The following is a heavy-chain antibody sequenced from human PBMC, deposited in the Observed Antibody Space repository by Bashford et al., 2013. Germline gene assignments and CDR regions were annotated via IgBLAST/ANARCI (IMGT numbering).Heavy chain of an antibody. CDR3: ARGLGVTGTTMNWYFDL. CDR1: GGTFSSYA. Sequence: SVKVSCKASGGTFSSYAISWVRQAPGQGLEWMGGIIPIFGTANYAQKFQGRVTITADKSTSTAYMELSSLRSEDTAVYYCARGLGVTGTTMNWYFDLWGRGTLVTVSS. V-gene: IGHV1-69*06. D-gene: IGHD1-7*01. CDR2: IIPIFGTA. J-gene: IGHJ2*01.